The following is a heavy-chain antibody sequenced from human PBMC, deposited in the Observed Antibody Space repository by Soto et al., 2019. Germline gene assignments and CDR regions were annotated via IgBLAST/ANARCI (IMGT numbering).Heavy chain of an antibody. Sequence: PGGSLRLSCAASGFTSGSYWMSWVRQAPGKGLEWVANINEDGSEKYYVDSVKGRFTISRDNAKNSLYLQMDSLRAEDTAVYYCARGGGRPTYYYDTTRGAFDIWGQGTMVTVSS. J-gene: IGHJ3*02. CDR1: GFTSGSYW. V-gene: IGHV3-7*01. CDR2: INEDGSEK. D-gene: IGHD3-22*01. CDR3: ARGGGRPTYYYDTTRGAFDI.